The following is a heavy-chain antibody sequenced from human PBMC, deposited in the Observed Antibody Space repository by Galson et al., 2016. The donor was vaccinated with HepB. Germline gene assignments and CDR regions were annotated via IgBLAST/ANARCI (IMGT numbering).Heavy chain of an antibody. V-gene: IGHV5-51*01. Sequence: QSGAEVKKPGESLKISCKGSGSTFTNYWIGWVRQMPGKGLEWMGIIYPGDSDTRYSPSFQGQVTISADKSISTAYLQWSSLRASDTAMYYCARSQQIVVMSASDAFDIWGQGTPVTVSS. CDR3: ARSQQIVVMSASDAFDI. D-gene: IGHD2-21*01. J-gene: IGHJ3*02. CDR2: IYPGDSDT. CDR1: GSTFTNYW.